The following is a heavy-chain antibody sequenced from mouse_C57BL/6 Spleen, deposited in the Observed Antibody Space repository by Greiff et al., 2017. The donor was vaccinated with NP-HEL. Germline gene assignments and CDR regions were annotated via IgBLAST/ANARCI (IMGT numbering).Heavy chain of an antibody. V-gene: IGHV1-85*01. CDR3: ARKGNYYYGSSPFAY. CDR2: IYPRDGST. Sequence: QVQLQQSGPELVKPGASVKLSCKASGYTFTSYDINWVKQRPGQGLELIGWIYPRDGSTKYNEKFKGKATLTVDKSFSTAYMELHSLTSEDSAVYFCARKGNYYYGSSPFAYWGQGTLVTVSA. CDR1: GYTFTSYD. J-gene: IGHJ3*01. D-gene: IGHD1-1*01.